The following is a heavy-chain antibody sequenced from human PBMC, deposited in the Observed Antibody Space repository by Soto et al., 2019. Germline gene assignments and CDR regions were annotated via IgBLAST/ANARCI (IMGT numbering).Heavy chain of an antibody. D-gene: IGHD2-2*01. CDR3: KAVPDATQRWFDP. CDR2: IKSKTDGGTT. V-gene: IGHV3-15*01. J-gene: IGHJ5*02. Sequence: PGGSLSLSCAASGFPFSTAWMSWVRPAPRKGLEWVGRIKSKTDGGTTDYAAPVKGRFTISRDDSKNTLYLQMNSLKTEDTAVYYCKAVPDATQRWFDPWGQGTLVTVSA. CDR1: GFPFSTAW.